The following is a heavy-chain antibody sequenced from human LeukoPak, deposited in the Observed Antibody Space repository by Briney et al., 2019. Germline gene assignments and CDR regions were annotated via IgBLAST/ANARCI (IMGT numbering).Heavy chain of an antibody. CDR1: GFTFSNAW. CDR2: IKSKTDGGTT. CDR3: TTELITLDAFDI. Sequence: PGGSLTLSCAASGFTFSNAWMSWVRQAPGKGLEWVGRIKSKTDGGTTDYAAPVKGGFTISRDDSKNTLYLQMNSLKTEDTAVYYCTTELITLDAFDIWGQGTMVTVSS. V-gene: IGHV3-15*01. D-gene: IGHD3-22*01. J-gene: IGHJ3*02.